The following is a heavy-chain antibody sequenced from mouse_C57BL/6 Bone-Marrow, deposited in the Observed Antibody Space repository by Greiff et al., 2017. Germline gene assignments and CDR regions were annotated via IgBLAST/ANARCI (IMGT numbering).Heavy chain of an antibody. Sequence: QVHVKQSGAELAKPGASVKLSCKASGYTFTSYWMHWVKQRPGQGLEWIGYINPSSGYTKYNQKFKDKATLTADKSSSTAYMQLSSLTYEDSAVYYCARRDDGYPPWFAYWGQGTLVTVSA. CDR3: ARRDDGYPPWFAY. CDR2: INPSSGYT. D-gene: IGHD2-3*01. J-gene: IGHJ3*01. V-gene: IGHV1-7*01. CDR1: GYTFTSYW.